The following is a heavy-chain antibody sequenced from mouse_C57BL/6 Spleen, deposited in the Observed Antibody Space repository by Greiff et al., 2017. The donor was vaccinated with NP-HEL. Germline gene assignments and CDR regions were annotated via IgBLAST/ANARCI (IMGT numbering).Heavy chain of an antibody. D-gene: IGHD1-1*01. CDR1: GYTFTSYW. Sequence: QVQLQQPGAELVRPGSSVKLSCKASGYTFTSYWMDWVKQRPGQGLEWIGNIYPSDSETHYNQKFKDKATLTVDKSSSTAYMQLSSLTSEDSAVYYCARRGPIRYFDYCGQGTTLTVSS. CDR3: ARRGPIRYFDY. J-gene: IGHJ2*01. CDR2: IYPSDSET. V-gene: IGHV1-61*01.